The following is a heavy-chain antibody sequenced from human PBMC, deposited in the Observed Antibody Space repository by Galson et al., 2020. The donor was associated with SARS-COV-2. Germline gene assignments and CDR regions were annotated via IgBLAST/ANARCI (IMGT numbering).Heavy chain of an antibody. D-gene: IGHD1-1*01. CDR3: ARYNLLRDAFDI. J-gene: IGHJ3*02. CDR1: AGSISRGSYC. V-gene: IGHV4-61*02. CDR2: VYATGIT. Sequence: SETLSLTCTVSAGSISRGSYCWSWIRQPAGKGLEWIGRVYATGITNYNPSLNSRVTLSVDTSKNYFSLKLSSVVAADTAVYYCARYNLLRDAFDIWGQGTMVTVSS.